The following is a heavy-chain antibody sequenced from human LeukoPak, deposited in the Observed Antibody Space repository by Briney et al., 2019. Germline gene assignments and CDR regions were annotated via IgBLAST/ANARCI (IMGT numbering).Heavy chain of an antibody. V-gene: IGHV3-30*04. CDR1: EFTFSRNA. Sequence: GGSLRLSCAASEFTFSRNAMHWVCQAPGKGLEWVAVISYDGSNKYYADSMKGRFTISRDNSKDTLYLQMNSLRAEDTAVYYCARDRAVGCSGGSCYPIDYWGQGTLVTVSS. D-gene: IGHD2-15*01. CDR3: ARDRAVGCSGGSCYPIDY. CDR2: ISYDGSNK. J-gene: IGHJ4*02.